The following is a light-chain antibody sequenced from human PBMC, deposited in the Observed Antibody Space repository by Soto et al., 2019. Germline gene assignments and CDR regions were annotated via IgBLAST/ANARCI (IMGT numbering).Light chain of an antibody. CDR3: CSYAGSSTFYV. J-gene: IGLJ1*01. CDR1: SSDFGNYNL. Sequence: QSVLTQPASVSGSPGQSITLSCTGTSSDFGNYNLVSWYQHHPGKAPKLMIYEGSKRPSGVSNRFSGSKSGNTASLTISGLQAEDEADYYCCSYAGSSTFYVFGTGTKVTVL. V-gene: IGLV2-23*01. CDR2: EGS.